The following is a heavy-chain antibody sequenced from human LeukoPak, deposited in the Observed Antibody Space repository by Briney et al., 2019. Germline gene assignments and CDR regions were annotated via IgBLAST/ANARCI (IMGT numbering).Heavy chain of an antibody. Sequence: PSETLSLTCAVPDSSMSGYYWSWIRQSPGKGLEWIGYIYYSGSTNYNPSLKSRVTISIDTSKDQFSLKLSSVTAADTAVYYCARRKTYYYDSSGYYPFDYWGQGTLVTVSS. J-gene: IGHJ4*02. CDR1: DSSMSGYY. CDR2: IYYSGST. CDR3: ARRKTYYYDSSGYYPFDY. V-gene: IGHV4-59*12. D-gene: IGHD3-22*01.